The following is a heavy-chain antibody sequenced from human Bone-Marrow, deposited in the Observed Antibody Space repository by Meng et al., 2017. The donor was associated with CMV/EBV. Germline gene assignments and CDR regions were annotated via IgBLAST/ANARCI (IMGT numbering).Heavy chain of an antibody. CDR2: IYHSGST. V-gene: IGHV4-38-2*02. CDR1: GYSISSGYY. D-gene: IGHD6-6*01. J-gene: IGHJ3*02. Sequence: SETLSLTCTVSGYSISSGYYWGWIRQPPGKGLKWIGSIYHSGSTYYNPSLKSRVTISVDTSKNQFSLKLSSVTAADTAVYYCARVYRWQLVAVDAFDIWGQGTMVTVSS. CDR3: ARVYRWQLVAVDAFDI.